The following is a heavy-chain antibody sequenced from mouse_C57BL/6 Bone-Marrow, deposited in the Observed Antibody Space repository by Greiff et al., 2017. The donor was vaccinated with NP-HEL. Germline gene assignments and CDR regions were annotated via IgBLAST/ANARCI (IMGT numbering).Heavy chain of an antibody. CDR1: GFTFSDYG. J-gene: IGHJ1*03. CDR2: ISSGSSTI. Sequence: EVQGVESGGGLVKPGGSLKLSCAASGFTFSDYGMHWVRQAPEKGLEWVAYISSGSSTIYYADTVKGRFTIFRDNAKNTLFLQMTSLRSEDTAMYYCARLAGSSWYFDVWGTGTTVTVSS. CDR3: ARLAGSSWYFDV. V-gene: IGHV5-17*01. D-gene: IGHD1-1*01.